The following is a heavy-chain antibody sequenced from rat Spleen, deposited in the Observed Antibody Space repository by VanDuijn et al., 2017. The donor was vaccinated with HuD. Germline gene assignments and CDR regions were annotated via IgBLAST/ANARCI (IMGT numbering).Heavy chain of an antibody. CDR3: TRDRVPKYKDFDY. Sequence: EVQLVESGGGLVQPGRSLKLSCAASGFTFSNYYMAWVRQAPGKGLEWVASISNTGGSTYYPDSVKGRFTISRDNAKSTLYLQMNSLRSEDTATYYCTRDRVPKYKDFDYWGQGVMVTVSS. CDR1: GFTFSNYY. J-gene: IGHJ2*01. V-gene: IGHV5S23*01. CDR2: ISNTGGST. D-gene: IGHD1-4*01.